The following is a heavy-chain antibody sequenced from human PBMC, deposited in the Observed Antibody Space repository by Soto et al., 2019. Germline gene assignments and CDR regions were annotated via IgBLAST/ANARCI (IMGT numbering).Heavy chain of an antibody. Sequence: GWSLRLSCAASGFTFSSYEMNWVRQAPGKGLEWVSYISSSGSTIYYADSVKGRFTISRDNAKNSLYLQMNSLRAEDTAVYYCARQLAILGIDYWGQGTLVTVSS. D-gene: IGHD6-13*01. CDR3: ARQLAILGIDY. CDR1: GFTFSSYE. V-gene: IGHV3-48*03. J-gene: IGHJ4*02. CDR2: ISSSGSTI.